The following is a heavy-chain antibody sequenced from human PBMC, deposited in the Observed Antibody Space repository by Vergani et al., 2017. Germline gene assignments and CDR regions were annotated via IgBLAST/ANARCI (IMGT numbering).Heavy chain of an antibody. Sequence: EVQLLQSEGAVVQPGGSLRLSCVASGFTFSSQAMSWVRQGHGQGLEWVSSIKNTGDSTHYADSVKGRFTISRDNSKNTLYLQMNSLRAEDTGVYYCARDRYYLGSGSYPYFYYYGLDVWGQGTAVTVSS. V-gene: IGHV3-23*01. CDR2: IKNTGDST. J-gene: IGHJ6*02. CDR1: GFTFSSQA. CDR3: ARDRYYLGSGSYPYFYYYGLDV. D-gene: IGHD3-10*01.